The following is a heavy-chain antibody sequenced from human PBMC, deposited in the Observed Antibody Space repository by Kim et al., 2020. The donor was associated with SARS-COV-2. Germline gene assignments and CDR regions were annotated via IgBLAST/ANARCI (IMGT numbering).Heavy chain of an antibody. J-gene: IGHJ1*01. Sequence: SETLSLTCAVYGGSFSGYYWSWIRQPPGKGLEWIGEINHSGSTNYSPSLKSRVTISVYTSKNQFSLKLSSVTAAATAVYYCARGRRGRYSSSWYDAEYFQHWGQGPLVTVSS. CDR3: ARGRRGRYSSSWYDAEYFQH. CDR2: INHSGST. CDR1: GGSFSGYY. D-gene: IGHD6-13*01. V-gene: IGHV4-34*01.